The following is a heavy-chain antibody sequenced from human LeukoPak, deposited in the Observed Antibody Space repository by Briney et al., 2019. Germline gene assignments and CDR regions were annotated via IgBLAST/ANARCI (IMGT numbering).Heavy chain of an antibody. CDR2: IYSGGST. D-gene: IGHD2-8*01. J-gene: IGHJ3*02. CDR3: ARVDNGAFDI. V-gene: IGHV3-53*04. CDR1: GFIFSSYP. Sequence: PGGSLRLSCAASGFIFSSYPMSWVRQAPGKGLEWVSVIYSGGSTYYADSVKGRFTISRHNSKNTLYLQMNSLRAEDTAVYYCARVDNGAFDIWGQGTMVTVSS.